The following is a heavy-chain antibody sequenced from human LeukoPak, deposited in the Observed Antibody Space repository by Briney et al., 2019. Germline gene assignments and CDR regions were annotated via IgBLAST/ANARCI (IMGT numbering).Heavy chain of an antibody. Sequence: SVKVSCKASGGTFISYAISWVRQAPGQGLEWMGGIIPIFGTANYAQKFQGRVTITADESTSTAYMELSSLRSEDTAVYYCARAGIAVAGTNYYYYYMDVWGKGTTVTISS. D-gene: IGHD6-19*01. CDR2: IIPIFGTA. J-gene: IGHJ6*03. V-gene: IGHV1-69*13. CDR1: GGTFISYA. CDR3: ARAGIAVAGTNYYYYYMDV.